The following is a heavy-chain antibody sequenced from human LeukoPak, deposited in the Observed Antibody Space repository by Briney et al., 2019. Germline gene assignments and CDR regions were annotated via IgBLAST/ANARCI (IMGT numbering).Heavy chain of an antibody. V-gene: IGHV3-7*01. CDR3: VRDGDTSGYTN. D-gene: IGHD3-22*01. CDR1: GFTFSSYW. J-gene: IGHJ4*02. Sequence: GGSLRLSCAASGFTFSSYWMHWVRQAPGTELEWVANIKQDGSEKYYVDSVKGRFTISRDNAKNSLYLQMNSLRAEDTAVYSCVRDGDTSGYTNWGQGTLVTVSS. CDR2: IKQDGSEK.